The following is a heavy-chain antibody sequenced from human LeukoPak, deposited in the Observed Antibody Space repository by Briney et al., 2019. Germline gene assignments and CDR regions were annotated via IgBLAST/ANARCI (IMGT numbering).Heavy chain of an antibody. Sequence: HPGRSLRLSCAASGFTFSSYTMHWVRQAPGKGLEWVAVISYDGSNKYYADSVKGRFTISRDNSKNTLYLQMNSLRAEDTAVYYCARDSDSSGYLFAHWFDPWGQGTLVTVSS. D-gene: IGHD3-22*01. V-gene: IGHV3-30-3*01. CDR1: GFTFSSYT. J-gene: IGHJ5*02. CDR3: ARDSDSSGYLFAHWFDP. CDR2: ISYDGSNK.